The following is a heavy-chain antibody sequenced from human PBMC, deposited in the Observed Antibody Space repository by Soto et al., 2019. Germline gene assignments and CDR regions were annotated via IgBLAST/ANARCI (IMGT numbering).Heavy chain of an antibody. V-gene: IGHV3-30-3*01. J-gene: IGHJ4*02. D-gene: IGHD1-26*01. CDR3: ARDSSRNSGSYYYFDH. Sequence: PGGSLRLSCAASGFTFSSHAMHWVRQAPGKGLEWVAVISYDGSNKYYADSVKGRFTISRDNSKNTLYLQMNSLRAEDTAVYYCARDSSRNSGSYYYFDHWGQGTLVTVSS. CDR1: GFTFSSHA. CDR2: ISYDGSNK.